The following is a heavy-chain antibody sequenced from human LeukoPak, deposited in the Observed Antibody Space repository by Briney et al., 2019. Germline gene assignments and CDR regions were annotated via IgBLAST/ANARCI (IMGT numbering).Heavy chain of an antibody. V-gene: IGHV3-23*01. J-gene: IGHJ4*02. CDR2: ISGSGGST. Sequence: GGSLRLSCAASGFTFSSYAMSWVRQAPGKGLEWVSAISGSGGSTYYADSVKGRFTISRDNSKNTLYLQMNSLRAEDTAVYYCAKERDVGYCTNGVCYNRGFDYWDQGTLVTVSS. CDR1: GFTFSSYA. D-gene: IGHD2-8*01. CDR3: AKERDVGYCTNGVCYNRGFDY.